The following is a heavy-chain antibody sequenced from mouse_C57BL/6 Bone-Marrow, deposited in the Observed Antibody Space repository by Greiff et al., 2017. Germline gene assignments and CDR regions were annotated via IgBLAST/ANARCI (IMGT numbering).Heavy chain of an antibody. D-gene: IGHD2-4*01. J-gene: IGHJ3*01. V-gene: IGHV1-64*01. Sequence: VQLQQSGAELVKPGASVKLSCKASGYTFTSYWMHWVKQRPGQGLEWIGLIHPNSGSTNYNEKFKSKATLTVDKSSSTAYMQLSSLTSGDSAVYYCVSGGISRRDSWFAYWGRGTLVTVSA. CDR3: VSGGISRRDSWFAY. CDR1: GYTFTSYW. CDR2: IHPNSGST.